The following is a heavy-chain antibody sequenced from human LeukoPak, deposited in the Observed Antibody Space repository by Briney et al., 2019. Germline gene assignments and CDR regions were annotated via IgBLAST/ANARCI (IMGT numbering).Heavy chain of an antibody. J-gene: IGHJ5*02. Sequence: ASVKVSCKASGYTFLNYAINWVRQAPEQGLEWMGGIIPILGTANYAQKFQARVTITADESTNTAYMALSSLRSEDTAVYYCARDPVPAVSNWFDPWGQGTLATVSS. V-gene: IGHV1-69*13. D-gene: IGHD2-2*01. CDR1: GYTFLNYA. CDR3: ARDPVPAVSNWFDP. CDR2: IIPILGTA.